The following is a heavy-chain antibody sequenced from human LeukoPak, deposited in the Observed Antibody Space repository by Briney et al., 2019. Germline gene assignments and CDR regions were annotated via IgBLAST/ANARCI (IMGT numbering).Heavy chain of an antibody. D-gene: IGHD6-19*01. J-gene: IGHJ4*02. V-gene: IGHV3-23*01. CDR2: ISSSGGST. CDR1: GFTFRTFA. CDR3: AKVYSSVWTHVGHFDY. Sequence: GGSLRLSCAASGFTFRTFAMSWVREAPGKGLEWVSGISSSGGSTFYTDSVKGLFTISRDNSKNTLYLQMNSLRAEDTAVYYGAKVYSSVWTHVGHFDYWGQGTLVTVSS.